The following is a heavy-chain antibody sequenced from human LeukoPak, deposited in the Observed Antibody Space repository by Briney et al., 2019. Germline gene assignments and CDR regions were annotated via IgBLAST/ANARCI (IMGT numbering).Heavy chain of an antibody. J-gene: IGHJ4*02. V-gene: IGHV1-46*01. CDR1: GYTFTSYE. D-gene: IGHD1-26*01. Sequence: ASVKVSCKASGYTFTSYEMHWVRQAPGQGLEWMGMINPSGGSTSYAQNFQGRVTTTRDTTTSTVYMELSSLRSEDTAVYYCARESSDVQWDLDYWGQGTLVTVSS. CDR3: ARESSDVQWDLDY. CDR2: INPSGGST.